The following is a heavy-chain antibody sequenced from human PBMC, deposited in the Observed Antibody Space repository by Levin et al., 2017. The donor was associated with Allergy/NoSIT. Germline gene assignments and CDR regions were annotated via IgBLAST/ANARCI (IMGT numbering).Heavy chain of an antibody. J-gene: IGHJ4*02. CDR3: AREKPGTCNFDY. Sequence: GASVKVSCKASGYTFNAYFTHWVRQAPGQGLEWMGMVSPTDGNINYAQKFRGRVTMTRDTSTSTVYMELSSLRSEDTAVYYCAREKPGTCNFDYWGQGTLVTVSS. D-gene: IGHD1-14*01. V-gene: IGHV1-46*02. CDR1: GYTFNAYF. CDR2: VSPTDGNI.